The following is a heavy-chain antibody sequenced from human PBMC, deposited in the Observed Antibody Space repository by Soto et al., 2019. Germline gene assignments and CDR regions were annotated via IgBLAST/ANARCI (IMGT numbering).Heavy chain of an antibody. D-gene: IGHD3-10*01. CDR3: ARGYYAFVTLGWRFDY. CDR2: TYFKSKWYN. CDR1: GDSVSSDNTA. V-gene: IGHV6-1*01. Sequence: SQTLSLTCAISGDSVSSDNTAWNWIRQSPSRGLEWLGRTYFKSKWYNEYSASVQSRITVNADTSSNLFSLQLNSMSPEDSAVYYCARGYYAFVTLGWRFDYWGQGSLVTVSS. J-gene: IGHJ4*02.